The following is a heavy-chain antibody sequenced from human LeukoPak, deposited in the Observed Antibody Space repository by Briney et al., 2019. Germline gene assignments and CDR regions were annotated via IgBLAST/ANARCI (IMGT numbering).Heavy chain of an antibody. CDR1: GYTFTGYF. Sequence: ASVKVSCKASGYTFTGYFMHWVRQAPGQGLEWMGIISPSGGSTSYAQKFQGRVTMTRDTSTSTVYMELSSLRSEDTAVYYCARGDSSGCPDYWGQGTLVTVSS. CDR3: ARGDSSGCPDY. V-gene: IGHV1-46*01. J-gene: IGHJ4*02. D-gene: IGHD6-19*01. CDR2: ISPSGGST.